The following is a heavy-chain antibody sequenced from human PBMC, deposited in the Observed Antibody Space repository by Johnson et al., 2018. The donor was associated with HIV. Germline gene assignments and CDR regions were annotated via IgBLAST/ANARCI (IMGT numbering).Heavy chain of an antibody. J-gene: IGHJ3*02. Sequence: VQLVESGGGLAEPGRSLRLSCAASGFTFSSYAMPWIRQPPGKGLEWVPSTSATGITLYYADSVHGRFTISTDNAKNSLYLQMNSLRPEDTAVYYCANELSLLRDAFDIWGQGTMVTVSS. CDR2: TSATGITL. D-gene: IGHD3-16*02. V-gene: IGHV3-48*03. CDR3: ANELSLLRDAFDI. CDR1: GFTFSSYA.